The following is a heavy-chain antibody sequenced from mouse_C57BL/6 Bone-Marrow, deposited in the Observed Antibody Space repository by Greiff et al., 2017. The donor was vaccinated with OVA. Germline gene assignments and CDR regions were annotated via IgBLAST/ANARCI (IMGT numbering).Heavy chain of an antibody. CDR3: AMTSLWMDY. CDR2: ISGGGGNT. J-gene: IGHJ4*01. V-gene: IGHV5-9*01. Sequence: EVMLVESGGGLVKPGGSLKLSCAASGFTFSSYTMSWVRQTPEKRLEWVATISGGGGNTYYPDSVKGRFTISRDNAKNTLYLQMSSLSSYDTALYYCAMTSLWMDYWGQGTSVTVSS. D-gene: IGHD1-1*02. CDR1: GFTFSSYT.